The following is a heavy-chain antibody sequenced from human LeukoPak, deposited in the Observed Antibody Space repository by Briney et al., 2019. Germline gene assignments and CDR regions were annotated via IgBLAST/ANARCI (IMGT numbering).Heavy chain of an antibody. J-gene: IGHJ4*02. CDR3: ARGPGNPTRNDY. CDR1: GSTFSDYN. Sequence: GGSLRLSCAASGSTFSDYNMNWVRQAPGKGLEWVSYISSSGSTIYYADSVKGRFTISRDNAESSLYLQMNSLRVEDTGVYYCARGPGNPTRNDYWGQGTLVTVSS. CDR2: ISSSGSTI. V-gene: IGHV3-48*01.